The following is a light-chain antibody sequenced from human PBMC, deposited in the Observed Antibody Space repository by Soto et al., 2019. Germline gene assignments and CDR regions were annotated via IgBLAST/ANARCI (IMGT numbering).Light chain of an antibody. CDR3: QQRSTWQT. Sequence: EIVLTQSPATLSLSPGERATLSCRASQSVSSYLAWYQQKPGQAPRLLIYDASNRATGIPARFSGSGSGTDFTLTISSLEPEDFAVYYCQQRSTWQTFGGGTKVEIK. CDR1: QSVSSY. CDR2: DAS. V-gene: IGKV3-11*01. J-gene: IGKJ4*01.